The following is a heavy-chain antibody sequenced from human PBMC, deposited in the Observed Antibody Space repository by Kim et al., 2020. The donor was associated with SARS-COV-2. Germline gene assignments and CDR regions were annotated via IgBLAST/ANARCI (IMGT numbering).Heavy chain of an antibody. CDR1: GFTFSSYG. CDR3: NLGPDYYDTSGYLH. CDR2: ISDDGSNK. V-gene: IGHV3-30*03. D-gene: IGHD3-22*01. J-gene: IGHJ4*02. Sequence: GGSLRLSCAASGFTFSSYGMHWVRQAPGKGLEWVAFISDDGSNKYYADSVKGRFTISRDNSKNTLFLQIYSLKAEDTAVYYCNLGPDYYDTSGYLHWGQGTLVTVSS.